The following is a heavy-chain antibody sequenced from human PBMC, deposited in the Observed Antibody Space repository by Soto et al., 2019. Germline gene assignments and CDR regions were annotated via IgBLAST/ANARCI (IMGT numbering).Heavy chain of an antibody. CDR2: IYYSGST. CDR1: GGSISSGDYY. CDR3: ASIGITIFGVVIKGPSTRDY. Sequence: QVQLQESGPGLVKPSQTLSLTCTVSGGSISSGDYYWSWIRQPPGKGLEWIGYIYYSGSTYYNPSLKSRVTISVDTSKNQFSRKLSSVTAADTAVYYCASIGITIFGVVIKGPSTRDYWGQGTLVTVSS. J-gene: IGHJ4*02. V-gene: IGHV4-30-4*01. D-gene: IGHD3-3*01.